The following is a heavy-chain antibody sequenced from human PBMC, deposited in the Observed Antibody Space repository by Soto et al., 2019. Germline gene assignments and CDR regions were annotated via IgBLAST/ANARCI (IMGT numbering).Heavy chain of an antibody. CDR2: ISGSGGNT. V-gene: IGHV3-23*01. Sequence: EVQLLESGGGLVQPGGSLRLSCAASGFTFSSYAMSWVRQAPGKGLEWGSAISGSGGNTYYADSVKGRFTISRDNSKNTLYLQMNSLRAEDTAVYYCATKGYCSGGSSYHLDYWGQGTLVTVSS. CDR1: GFTFSSYA. D-gene: IGHD2-15*01. CDR3: ATKGYCSGGSSYHLDY. J-gene: IGHJ4*02.